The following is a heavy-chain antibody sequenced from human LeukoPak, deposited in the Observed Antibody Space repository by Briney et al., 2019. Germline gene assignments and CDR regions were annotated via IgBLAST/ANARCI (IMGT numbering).Heavy chain of an antibody. D-gene: IGHD3-3*01. CDR3: AKDPGYYDFWGGYQMEVVY. J-gene: IGHJ4*02. CDR2: ISGSGGST. CDR1: GFTFSSYA. Sequence: PGGSLRLSCAASGFTFSSYAMSWVRQAPGKGLEWVSAISGSGGSTYYADSVKGRFTISRDNSKNTLYLQMNSLRAEDTAVYYCAKDPGYYDFWGGYQMEVVYWGQGTLVTVSS. V-gene: IGHV3-23*01.